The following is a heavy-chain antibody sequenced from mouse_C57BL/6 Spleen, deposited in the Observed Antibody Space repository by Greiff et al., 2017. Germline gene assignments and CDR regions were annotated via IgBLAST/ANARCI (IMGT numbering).Heavy chain of an antibody. CDR1: GFSLTSYG. CDR2: IWGVGST. D-gene: IGHD2-12*01. J-gene: IGHJ4*01. CDR3: ASDYDGAMDY. V-gene: IGHV2-6*01. Sequence: VKLVESGPGLVAPSQSLSITCTVSGFSLTSYGVDWVRQSPGKGLEWLGVIWGVGSTNYNSALKSRLSISKDNSKSQVFLKMNSMQTDYTAMYYCASDYDGAMDYWGQGTSVTVSS.